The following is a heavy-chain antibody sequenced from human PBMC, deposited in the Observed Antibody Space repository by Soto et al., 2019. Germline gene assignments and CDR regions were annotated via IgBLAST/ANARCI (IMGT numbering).Heavy chain of an antibody. J-gene: IGHJ3*02. CDR1: GGSISSSSYY. CDR2: IYYSGST. Sequence: PSETLPLTCTVSGGSISSSSYYWGWIRQPPGKGLEWIGSIYYSGSTYYNPSLKSRVTISVDTSKNQFSLKLSSVTAADTAVYYCARHPAIYGVALGVFDIWGQGTMVTVSS. CDR3: ARHPAIYGVALGVFDI. D-gene: IGHD3-3*01. V-gene: IGHV4-39*01.